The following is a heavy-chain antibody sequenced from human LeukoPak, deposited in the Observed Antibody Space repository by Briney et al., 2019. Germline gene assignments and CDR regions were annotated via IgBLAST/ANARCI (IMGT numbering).Heavy chain of an antibody. CDR3: AKDRGRAVAGSEFDY. J-gene: IGHJ4*02. Sequence: GGSLRLSCAASGFTFSTYWMTWVRQTPGKGLEWVANIKQDGSEKYFVDSVKGRFTISRDNANNSLYLQMNSLRAEDTALYYCAKDRGRAVAGSEFDYWGQGTLVTVSS. V-gene: IGHV3-7*03. D-gene: IGHD6-19*01. CDR2: IKQDGSEK. CDR1: GFTFSTYW.